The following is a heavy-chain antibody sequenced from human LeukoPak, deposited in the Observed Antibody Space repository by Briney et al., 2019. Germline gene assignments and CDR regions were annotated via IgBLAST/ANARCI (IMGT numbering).Heavy chain of an antibody. CDR3: AKDLNPRGAGATIDY. V-gene: IGHV3-7*01. Sequence: PGGSLRLSCAASGFTFSSHWMSWVRQAPGKGLEWVANIKQDGNKKYYVDSVKGRFTISRDNAKNSLYLQMNSLRAEDTAVYHCAKDLNPRGAGATIDYWGQGTLVTVSS. J-gene: IGHJ4*02. CDR2: IKQDGNKK. D-gene: IGHD1-26*01. CDR1: GFTFSSHW.